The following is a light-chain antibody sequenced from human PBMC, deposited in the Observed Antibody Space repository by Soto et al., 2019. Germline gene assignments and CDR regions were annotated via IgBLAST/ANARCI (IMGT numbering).Light chain of an antibody. CDR1: TGAVTSDYY. CDR2: STN. Sequence: QAVVTQEPSLTVSPGGTVTLTCASTTGAVTSDYYPNWFQQKPGQAPRALIFSTNNRHAWTPDRFSGSLLGGKAALTVSGVQPEDEAIYYCLLYFGTAQVFFGGGTKLTVL. J-gene: IGLJ2*01. V-gene: IGLV7-43*01. CDR3: LLYFGTAQVF.